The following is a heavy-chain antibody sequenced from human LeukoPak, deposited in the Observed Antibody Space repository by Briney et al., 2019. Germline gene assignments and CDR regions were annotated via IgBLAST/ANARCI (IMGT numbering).Heavy chain of an antibody. Sequence: GGSLRLSCAASGFIFTNYFMSWVRQAPGKGLEWVASIKHDGSEKYYVDSVRGRFTISRDNTMNSLYLQMNSLRAEDTAVYYCATDRGWRTSGYYLYYFEYWGQGTLVTYSS. D-gene: IGHD3-3*01. V-gene: IGHV3-7*01. CDR2: IKHDGSEK. CDR3: ATDRGWRTSGYYLYYFEY. J-gene: IGHJ4*02. CDR1: GFIFTNYF.